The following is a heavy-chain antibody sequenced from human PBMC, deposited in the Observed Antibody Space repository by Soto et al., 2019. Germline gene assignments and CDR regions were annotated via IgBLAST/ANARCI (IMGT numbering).Heavy chain of an antibody. J-gene: IGHJ4*02. CDR2: ISWNSGNI. D-gene: IGHD4-17*01. CDR3: AKSLHGDYARAPYYFDY. CDR1: GFTFDDFA. Sequence: VQLVESGGGLVQPGRSLRLSCAASGFTFDDFAMHWVRQAPGKGLEWVSGISWNSGNIGYADSVKGRFTISRDNAENSLYLQMNSLRAEDTALYYCAKSLHGDYARAPYYFDYWGQGTLVTVSS. V-gene: IGHV3-9*01.